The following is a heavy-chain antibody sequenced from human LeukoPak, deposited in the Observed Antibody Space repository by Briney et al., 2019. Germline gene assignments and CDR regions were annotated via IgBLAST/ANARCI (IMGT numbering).Heavy chain of an antibody. CDR3: AKASTEIAVGDDAFDI. V-gene: IGHV3-23*01. J-gene: IGHJ3*02. Sequence: GGSLRLSCAASGFTFSSYAMSWVRQAPGKGLGWVSAISGSGGSTYYADSVKGRFTISRDNSKNTLYLQMNSLRAEDTAVYYCAKASTEIAVGDDAFDIWGQGTMVTVSS. D-gene: IGHD2-21*02. CDR1: GFTFSSYA. CDR2: ISGSGGST.